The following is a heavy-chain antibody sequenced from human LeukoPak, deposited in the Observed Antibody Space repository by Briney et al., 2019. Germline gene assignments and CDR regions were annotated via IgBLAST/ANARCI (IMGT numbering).Heavy chain of an antibody. J-gene: IGHJ3*01. CDR3: ARGIATITQDSFDA. CDR1: GGSISNYY. V-gene: IGHV4-4*07. CDR2: IHSSGST. Sequence: SETLSLTCTVSGGSISNYYWSWLRQSAGKGLEWIGRIHSSGSTNFNPSLRSRFTMSADTSKHQFSLWLTSMTAADTALYYCARGIATITQDSFDAWGLGTMVTVSS. D-gene: IGHD1-26*01.